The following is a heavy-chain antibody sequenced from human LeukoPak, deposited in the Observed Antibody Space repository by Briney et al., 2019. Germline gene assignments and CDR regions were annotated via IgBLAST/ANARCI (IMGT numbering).Heavy chain of an antibody. D-gene: IGHD6-19*01. V-gene: IGHV1-8*01. Sequence: ASVKVSCKASGYTFTSYDINWVRQATGQGLEWMGWVNPNSGNTGYAQKFQGRVTMTRNTSISTAYMELSSLRSEDTAVYYCARVVAVAGTDFDYWGKGTLVTVSS. CDR1: GYTFTSYD. J-gene: IGHJ4*02. CDR2: VNPNSGNT. CDR3: ARVVAVAGTDFDY.